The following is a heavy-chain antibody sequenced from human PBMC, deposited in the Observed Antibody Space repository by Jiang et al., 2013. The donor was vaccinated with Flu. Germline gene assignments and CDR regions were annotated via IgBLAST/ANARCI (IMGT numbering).Heavy chain of an antibody. CDR2: ISGSGTYT. CDR1: GFLFSGYA. V-gene: IGHV3-23*01. J-gene: IGHJ3*02. Sequence: PGGSLRLSCEASGFLFSGYAMSWVRQAPGKGLEWVSGISGSGTYTYYADSVKGRFTISRDNSKNTLYLQMKSLRVEDRAVYYCAKDQDVAVVASTLGAFDMWGHGTMVTVSS. D-gene: IGHD2-15*01. CDR3: AKDQDVAVVASTLGAFDM.